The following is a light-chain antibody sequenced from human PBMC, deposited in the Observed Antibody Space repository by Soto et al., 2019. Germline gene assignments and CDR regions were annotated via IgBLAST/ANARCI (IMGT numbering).Light chain of an antibody. V-gene: IGKV1-39*01. Sequence: DIQMTQSPYSLSAALGDRVTITCRASQNINTYLNWYQQKPGKAPKLLIFDAASLQSGVPSRFSGSGSRTDFTLTLTSLQPEAFATYYCQQTSSAPFPFGPGTKVDI. J-gene: IGKJ3*01. CDR1: QNINTY. CDR3: QQTSSAPFP. CDR2: DAA.